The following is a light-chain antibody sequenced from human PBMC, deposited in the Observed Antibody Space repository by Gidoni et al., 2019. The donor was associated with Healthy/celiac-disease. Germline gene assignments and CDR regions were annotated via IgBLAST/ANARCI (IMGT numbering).Light chain of an antibody. V-gene: IGLV3-19*01. J-gene: IGLJ1*01. CDR3: NSRDSSGNHLL. CDR1: SRRSYY. Sequence: SSELTQDPAVSVALGQTVRITCQGDSRRSYYASWYQQKPGQAPVLVIYGKNNRPSGIPDRFSGSSSGNTASLTITGAQAEDEADYYCNSRDSSGNHLLFGTGTKVTVL. CDR2: GKN.